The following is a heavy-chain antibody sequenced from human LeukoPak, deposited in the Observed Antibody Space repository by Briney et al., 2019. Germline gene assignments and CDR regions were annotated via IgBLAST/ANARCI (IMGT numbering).Heavy chain of an antibody. CDR2: IYTSGST. CDR3: ASTTVRGYSYGLDY. J-gene: IGHJ4*02. CDR1: GGSISSYY. V-gene: IGHV4-4*07. Sequence: PSETLSLTCTVSGGSISSYYWSWIRQPAGKGLEWIGRIYTSGSTNYNPSLKSRVTISVDTSKNQFFLKLSSVTAADTAVYYCASTTVRGYSYGLDYWGQGTLVTVSS. D-gene: IGHD5-18*01.